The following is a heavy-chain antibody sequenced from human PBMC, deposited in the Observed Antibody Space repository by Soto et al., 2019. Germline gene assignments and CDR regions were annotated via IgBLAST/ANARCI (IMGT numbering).Heavy chain of an antibody. J-gene: IGHJ4*02. D-gene: IGHD2-15*01. CDR1: GFVFRSYW. V-gene: IGHV3-7*01. Sequence: EVQLVESRGGLVQPGGSLRLSCAASGFVFRSYWMSWVRQAPGKGLEWVANINQDGSEKYYVDSVRGRFIISRDNAENSLYLQMNSLRAEDTALYYCARDGVAAGLYLDNWGQGTLVTVSS. CDR2: INQDGSEK. CDR3: ARDGVAAGLYLDN.